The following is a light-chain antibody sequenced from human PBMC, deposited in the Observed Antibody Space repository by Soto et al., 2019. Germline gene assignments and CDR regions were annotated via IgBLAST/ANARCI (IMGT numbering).Light chain of an antibody. J-gene: IGKJ1*01. Sequence: GDRVTITCRASQSVSTWLAWYQQKPGKAPNLLIFGASNLQVGVPVRFSASGSGTNFTLTISNLQPEDFASYYCLQDYTYPWTFGQGTKVDIK. CDR1: QSVSTW. CDR3: LQDYTYPWT. V-gene: IGKV1-5*01. CDR2: GAS.